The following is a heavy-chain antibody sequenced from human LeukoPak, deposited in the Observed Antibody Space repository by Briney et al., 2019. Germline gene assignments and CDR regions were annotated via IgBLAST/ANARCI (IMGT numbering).Heavy chain of an antibody. CDR2: ISAYNGNT. V-gene: IGHV1-18*01. CDR3: ARSIKPNYYDSSGYSGLDY. D-gene: IGHD3-22*01. CDR1: GYTFTSYG. J-gene: IGHJ4*02. Sequence: ASVKVSCTASGYTFTSYGISWVRQAPGQGLEWMGWISAYNGNTNYAQKLQGRVTMTTDTSTSTAYMELRSLRSDDTAVYYCARSIKPNYYDSSGYSGLDYWGQGTLVTVSS.